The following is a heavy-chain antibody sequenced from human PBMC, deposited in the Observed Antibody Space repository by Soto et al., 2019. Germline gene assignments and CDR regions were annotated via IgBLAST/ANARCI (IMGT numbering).Heavy chain of an antibody. V-gene: IGHV3-30*18. D-gene: IGHD2-15*01. CDR2: ISYDGSIK. Sequence: QVQLVESGGGVVQPKKSRRLSCAASGFTFNTYGMHWVRQPPGKGLEWVAVISYDGSIKYYADSVKGRFTISRDNSKNTLYLQMNSLRADDMAVYYCANTYCSGGSCYPFYFDYWGQGTLVTVSS. CDR3: ANTYCSGGSCYPFYFDY. J-gene: IGHJ4*02. CDR1: GFTFNTYG.